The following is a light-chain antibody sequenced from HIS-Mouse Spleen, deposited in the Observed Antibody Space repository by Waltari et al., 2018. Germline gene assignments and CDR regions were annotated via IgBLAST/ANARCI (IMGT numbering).Light chain of an antibody. CDR2: DVS. J-gene: IGLJ3*02. Sequence: QSALTQPRSVSGSPGQSVTISCTGTSSDVGGYNYVSWYQQHPGKAPKLMIYDVSTRRSGVPDRFSGSKSCNTASLTISGLQAEDEADYYCCSYAGSYTFEVFGGGTKLTVL. CDR3: CSYAGSYTFEV. V-gene: IGLV2-11*01. CDR1: SSDVGGYNY.